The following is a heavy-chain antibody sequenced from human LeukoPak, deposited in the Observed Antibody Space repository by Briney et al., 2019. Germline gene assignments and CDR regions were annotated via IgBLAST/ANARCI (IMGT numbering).Heavy chain of an antibody. CDR2: IIPIFGTA. D-gene: IGHD3-16*01. CDR3: AGGLGGGHYYYYYYMDV. V-gene: IGHV1-69*13. CDR1: GGTFSSYA. Sequence: GASVKVSCKASGGTFSSYAISWVRQAPGQGLEWMGGIIPIFGTANYAQKFQGRVTITADESTSTAYMELSSLRSEDTAVYYCAGGLGGGHYYYYYYMDVWGKGTTVTISS. J-gene: IGHJ6*03.